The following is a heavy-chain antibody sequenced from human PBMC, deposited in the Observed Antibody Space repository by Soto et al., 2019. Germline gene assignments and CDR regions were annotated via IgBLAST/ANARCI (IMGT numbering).Heavy chain of an antibody. Sequence: ESGGGLVQPGGSLRLSCAASGFTFSSYWMSWVRQAPGKGLEWVANIKQDGSEKYYVDSVKGRFTISRDNAKNSLYLQMNSLRAEDTAVYYCARVRFLEWSEHFDYWGQGTLVTVSS. CDR3: ARVRFLEWSEHFDY. V-gene: IGHV3-7*01. J-gene: IGHJ4*02. D-gene: IGHD3-3*01. CDR1: GFTFSSYW. CDR2: IKQDGSEK.